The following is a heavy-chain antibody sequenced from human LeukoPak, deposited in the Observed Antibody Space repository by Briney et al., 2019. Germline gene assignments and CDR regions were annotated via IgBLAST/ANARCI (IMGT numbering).Heavy chain of an antibody. J-gene: IGHJ4*02. Sequence: PGGSLRLSCAASGFTFDDYGMSWVRQAPGKGLEWVSGINWNGGSTGYADSVKGRFTISRDNAKNSLYLQMNSLRAEDTALYYCARGFTSLKATIRTYFDYWGQGTLVTVSS. CDR3: ARGFTSLKATIRTYFDY. V-gene: IGHV3-20*04. CDR2: INWNGGST. CDR1: GFTFDDYG. D-gene: IGHD5-12*01.